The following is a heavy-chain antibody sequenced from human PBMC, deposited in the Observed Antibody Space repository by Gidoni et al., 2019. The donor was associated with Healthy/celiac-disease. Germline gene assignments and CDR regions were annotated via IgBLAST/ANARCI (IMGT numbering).Heavy chain of an antibody. CDR1: GFTVSSNS. Sequence: EVQLVESGGGLVQPGGSLRLSCAASGFTVSSNSMSWVRQAPGKGLAWVSVIYSGGSTYYEDSVKGRFTISRDNSKNTLYLQMNSLRAEDTAVYYCARDLGYGSGPDYYYYYGMDVWGQGTTVTVSS. CDR3: ARDLGYGSGPDYYYYYGMDV. J-gene: IGHJ6*02. D-gene: IGHD3-10*01. CDR2: IYSGGST. V-gene: IGHV3-66*01.